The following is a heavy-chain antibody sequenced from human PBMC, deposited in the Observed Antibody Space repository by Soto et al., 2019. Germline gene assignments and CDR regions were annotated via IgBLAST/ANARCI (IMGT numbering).Heavy chain of an antibody. Sequence: GGSLRLSCAASGFTFSSYAMHWVRQAPGKGLEWVAVISYDGSNKYYADSVKGRFTISRDNSKNTLYLQMNSLRAEDTAVYYCARSYYGSTTYGMDVWGQGTTVTVSS. CDR1: GFTFSSYA. CDR3: ARSYYGSTTYGMDV. V-gene: IGHV3-30-3*01. D-gene: IGHD2-2*01. CDR2: ISYDGSNK. J-gene: IGHJ6*02.